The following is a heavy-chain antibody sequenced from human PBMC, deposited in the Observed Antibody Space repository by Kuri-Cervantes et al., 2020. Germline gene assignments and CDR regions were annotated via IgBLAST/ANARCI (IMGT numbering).Heavy chain of an antibody. J-gene: IGHJ4*02. D-gene: IGHD3-10*01. CDR2: IRDSSSTI. V-gene: IGHV3-48*01. Sequence: GESLKLSCAASGFTFSSYSMNWVRQAPGKGLEWVSYIRDSSSTIYYADSVKGRFTISRDNAKNSLYLQMNSLRAEDTAVYYCARDRAWGQGTLVTVSS. CDR3: ARDRA. CDR1: GFTFSSYS.